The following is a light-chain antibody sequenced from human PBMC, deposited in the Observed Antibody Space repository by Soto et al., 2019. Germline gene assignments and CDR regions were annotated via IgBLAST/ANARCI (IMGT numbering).Light chain of an antibody. CDR3: CSYTSSSTYVV. Sequence: QSALTQPASVSGSPGQSITISCTGTSSDVDGCNYVSWYQQHPGKAPKLMIHDVSIRPSGVSNRFSGSKSGNTASLTISGLQAEYEADYHCCSYTSSSTYVVFGGGTKLTVL. V-gene: IGLV2-14*01. CDR2: DVS. J-gene: IGLJ2*01. CDR1: SSDVDGCNY.